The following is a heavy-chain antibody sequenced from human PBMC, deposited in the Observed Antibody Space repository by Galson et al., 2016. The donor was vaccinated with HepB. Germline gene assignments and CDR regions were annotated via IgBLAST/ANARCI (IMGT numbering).Heavy chain of an antibody. Sequence: SVKVSCKASGYTFNMFAIHWVRQAPGQRPEWMGWVNTFTGDPEYSQKFQGRVSITRGTSASTAYMELSSLASEDTAVYYCARDSGRGWYDFHWGQGTLVTVSS. CDR2: VNTFTGDP. D-gene: IGHD6-19*01. V-gene: IGHV1-3*04. J-gene: IGHJ4*02. CDR1: GYTFNMFA. CDR3: ARDSGRGWYDFH.